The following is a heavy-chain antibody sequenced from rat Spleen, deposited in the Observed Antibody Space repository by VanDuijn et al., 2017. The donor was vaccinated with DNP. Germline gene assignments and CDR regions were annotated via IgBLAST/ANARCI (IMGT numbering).Heavy chain of an antibody. CDR1: GFTFSHHD. Sequence: EVQLVESGGGLVQPGRSLKLSCAASGFTFSHHDMAWVRQAPTKGLEWVVAISLSGGDTYYRDSVKGRFTVSRDNGRSTLYLQIDSLRSEDTATYYCARHDYSYSPHWYFDFWGPGTMVTVSS. D-gene: IGHD1-2*01. V-gene: IGHV5S23*01. CDR3: ARHDYSYSPHWYFDF. J-gene: IGHJ1*01. CDR2: ISLSGGDT.